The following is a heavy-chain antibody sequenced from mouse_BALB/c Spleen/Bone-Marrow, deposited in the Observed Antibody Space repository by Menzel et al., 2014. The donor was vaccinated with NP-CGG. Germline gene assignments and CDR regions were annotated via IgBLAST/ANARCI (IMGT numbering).Heavy chain of an antibody. V-gene: IGHV5-6-3*01. CDR3: ARDHVVGY. J-gene: IGHJ3*01. CDR1: GFTFSTYG. Sequence: DVQLVESGGGLVQPGGSLKLSCAASGFTFSTYGMSWVRQTPDKRLELVASINNNGGSTYCPDSVKGRFTISRDNAKNTLYLQMSSLKSEDTAMYYCARDHVVGYWGQGTLVTVSA. CDR2: INNNGGST.